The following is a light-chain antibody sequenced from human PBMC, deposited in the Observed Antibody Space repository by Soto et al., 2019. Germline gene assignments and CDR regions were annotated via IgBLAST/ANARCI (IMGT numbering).Light chain of an antibody. V-gene: IGKV3-20*01. J-gene: IGKJ1*01. CDR3: HQYGISPPT. CDR2: GVS. CDR1: QSVSGSD. Sequence: EVVLTQSPGTLSLSPGERATLSCRASQSVSGSDLAWYQQKPGQAPRLLISGVSNRATGTPDSFSGSGSGTDFTLTISSLEPEDFAVFYCHQYGISPPTFGPGTKVDTK.